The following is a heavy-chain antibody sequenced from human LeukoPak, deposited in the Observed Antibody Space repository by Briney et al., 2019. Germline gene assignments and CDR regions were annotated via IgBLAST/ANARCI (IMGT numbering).Heavy chain of an antibody. J-gene: IGHJ4*02. V-gene: IGHV3-53*04. Sequence: PGGSLRLSCAASGFTFSSYWMHWVRQAPGKGLEWVSVIYSGGTTYYADSVKGRFTISRHNSKNTLYLQMNSLRDEDTAVYYCGIAAAGGHGTFDYWGQGTLVTVSS. D-gene: IGHD6-13*01. CDR3: GIAAAGGHGTFDY. CDR1: GFTFSSYW. CDR2: IYSGGTT.